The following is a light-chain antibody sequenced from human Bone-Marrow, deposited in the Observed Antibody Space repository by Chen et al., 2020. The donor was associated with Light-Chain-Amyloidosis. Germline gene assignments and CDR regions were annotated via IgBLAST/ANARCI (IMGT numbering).Light chain of an antibody. V-gene: IGLV2-14*01. CDR1: SSDVGNYDY. CDR3: SSYTRSSTLV. Sequence: QSALTPPPSASGSPGQSLTISRTGTSSDVGNYDYVSWYQHHPAKAPKLIIYEVSNRPSGVSIRFSGSKSDNTASLTISGLLAEDEADYYCSSYTRSSTLVFGGGTKLTVL. CDR2: EVS. J-gene: IGLJ3*02.